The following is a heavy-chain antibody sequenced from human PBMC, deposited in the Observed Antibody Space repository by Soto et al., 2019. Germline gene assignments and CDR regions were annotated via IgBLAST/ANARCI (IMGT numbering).Heavy chain of an antibody. V-gene: IGHV1-3*01. CDR3: ARDVGGNDS. D-gene: IGHD2-15*01. J-gene: IGHJ5*01. CDR1: GYTFTSYA. CDR2: INAGNGNR. Sequence: QVQLVQSGAEVKKPGASVKVSCKASGYTFTSYAMHWVRQAPGQRLEWMGWINAGNGNRKYSQKFQGRVTITRDTSASTDYRELSSLRSEDTALYDCARDVGGNDSWGQGTLVTVSS.